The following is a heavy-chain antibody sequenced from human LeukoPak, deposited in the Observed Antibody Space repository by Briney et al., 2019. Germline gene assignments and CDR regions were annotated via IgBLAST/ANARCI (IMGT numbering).Heavy chain of an antibody. CDR2: IYYSGST. Sequence: PSQTLSLTCTVSGGSISSGGYYWSWIRQHPGKGLEWIGYIYYSGSTYYNPSLKSRVTISVDTSKNQFSLKLNSVTAADTAVYYCTRGRFDSEAFDIWGQGTLVTVTS. J-gene: IGHJ3*02. V-gene: IGHV4-31*03. CDR1: GGSISSGGYY. CDR3: TRGRFDSEAFDI. D-gene: IGHD3-22*01.